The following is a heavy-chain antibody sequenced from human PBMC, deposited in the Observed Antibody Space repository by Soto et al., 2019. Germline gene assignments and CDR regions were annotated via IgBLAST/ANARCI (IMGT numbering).Heavy chain of an antibody. J-gene: IGHJ4*02. Sequence: PGESLKISCQGSGYSFTSYWIGWVRQMPGKGLEWLGIIYPGDSDTRYSPSFQGQVTISADKSISTAYLQWSSLKASDTAMYYCARLSVKRVYYYDSSGYIPDYWGQGTLVTVSS. V-gene: IGHV5-51*01. D-gene: IGHD3-22*01. CDR2: IYPGDSDT. CDR3: ARLSVKRVYYYDSSGYIPDY. CDR1: GYSFTSYW.